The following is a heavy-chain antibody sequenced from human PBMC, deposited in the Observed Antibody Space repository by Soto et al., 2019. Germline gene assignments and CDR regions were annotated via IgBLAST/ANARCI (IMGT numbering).Heavy chain of an antibody. Sequence: EVQLLESGGGLVQPGGSLRLSCAASGFTFSSYAMSWVRQAPGKGLEWVSAISGSGGSTYYADSVKGRFTISRDKSKNTLYLQMNSLRAEDTAVYYCAKDPGGDYRYPNFWGNCFDPWGQGTLVTVSS. J-gene: IGHJ5*02. D-gene: IGHD4-17*01. CDR1: GFTFSSYA. V-gene: IGHV3-23*01. CDR2: ISGSGGST. CDR3: AKDPGGDYRYPNFWGNCFDP.